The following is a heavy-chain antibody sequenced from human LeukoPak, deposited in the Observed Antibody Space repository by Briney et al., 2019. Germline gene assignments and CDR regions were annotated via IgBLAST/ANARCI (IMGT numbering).Heavy chain of an antibody. CDR2: INPNSGGT. J-gene: IGHJ4*02. V-gene: IGHV1-2*02. CDR1: GYTFTGYY. CDR3: ARGRQGITGIPVDY. D-gene: IGHD1-20*01. Sequence: ASVKVSCKASGYTFTGYYMHWVRQAPGQGLEWMGWINPNSGGTNYAQKFQGRVTMTGDTSISTAYMELCRLRSDDTAVYYCARGRQGITGIPVDYWGQGTLVTVSS.